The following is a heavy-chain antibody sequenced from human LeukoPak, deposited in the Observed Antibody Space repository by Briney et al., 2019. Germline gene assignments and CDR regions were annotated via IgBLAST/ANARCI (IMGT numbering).Heavy chain of an antibody. CDR2: ILNDGSDK. CDR1: GFTFSSYI. D-gene: IGHD3-22*01. V-gene: IGHV3-30*18. Sequence: GGSLRLSCAASGFTFSSYIMHWVRQAPGEGLEWVAVILNDGSDKYYADSVEGRFTISRDNSKNTLYLQMNSLRAEDTAVYYCAKDLAHYYDSSGYLVPDAFDIWGQGTMVTVSS. CDR3: AKDLAHYYDSSGYLVPDAFDI. J-gene: IGHJ3*02.